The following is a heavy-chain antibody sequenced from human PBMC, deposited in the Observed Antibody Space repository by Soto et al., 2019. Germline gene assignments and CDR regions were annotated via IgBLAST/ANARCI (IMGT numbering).Heavy chain of an antibody. J-gene: IGHJ6*02. Sequence: GESLKISCKGSGYSFTSYWISWVRQMPGKGLEWMGRIDPSDSYTNYSPSFQGHVTISADKSISTAYLQWSSLKASDTAMYYCARWYCDYLSGYWGYGMDVWGQGTTVTVSS. CDR3: ARWYCDYLSGYWGYGMDV. CDR1: GYSFTSYW. CDR2: IDPSDSYT. D-gene: IGHD3-3*01. V-gene: IGHV5-10-1*01.